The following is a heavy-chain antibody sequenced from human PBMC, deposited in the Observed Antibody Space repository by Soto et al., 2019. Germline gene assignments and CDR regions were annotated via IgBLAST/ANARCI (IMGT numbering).Heavy chain of an antibody. D-gene: IGHD4-17*01. CDR1: RYTFTSYW. CDR2: TDPSVSDN. CDR3: ARPANTVADQFDL. V-gene: IGHV5-51*01. J-gene: IGHJ4*02. Sequence: PGASLKISCQVSRYTFTSYWIGWVPQMHGKGPEWVGITDPSVSDNTYSPCFQGQVTRPAEQSINTAYLQWESLTASDTAIYYCARPANTVADQFDLWGQGTPVTVSS.